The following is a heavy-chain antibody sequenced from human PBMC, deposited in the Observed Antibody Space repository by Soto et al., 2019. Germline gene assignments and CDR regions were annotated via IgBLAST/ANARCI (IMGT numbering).Heavy chain of an antibody. CDR3: TRGTRATQYYFCFYGMDV. D-gene: IGHD3-3*01. CDR2: ISHSGTT. Sequence: SETLSLTCTVSGGSMNSDYWSWIRQPPGKGLEWLGYISHSGTTSYNPSLKSRLTISLNTSKNQFSLKLRSVTAADTAVYYCTRGTRATQYYFCFYGMDVWGRGTTVTVSS. V-gene: IGHV4-59*01. J-gene: IGHJ6*02. CDR1: GGSMNSDY.